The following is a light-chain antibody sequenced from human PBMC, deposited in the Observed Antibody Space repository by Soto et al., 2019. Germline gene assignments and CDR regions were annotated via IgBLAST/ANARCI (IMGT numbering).Light chain of an antibody. J-gene: IGLJ1*01. Sequence: QSALTQPASVSGSPGQSITISCTGTSTDVGSYNLVSWYQQHPGKAPNLMIHESNKRPSGVSDRSSGSTSANTASLTISGLPTEDAGDYFCCSYGGTNTVVFGTGTKLTVL. V-gene: IGLV2-23*01. CDR1: STDVGSYNL. CDR2: ESN. CDR3: CSYGGTNTVV.